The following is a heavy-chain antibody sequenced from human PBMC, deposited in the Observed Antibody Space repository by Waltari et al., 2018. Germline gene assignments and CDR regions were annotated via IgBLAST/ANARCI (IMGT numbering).Heavy chain of an antibody. Sequence: EVQLVESGGGLIQPGGSLRLSCAASGFTVSSNYMSWVRQAPGKGLEWVSVIYSGGSTYYADSVKDRFTISRDNSKNTLYLQMNSLRAEDTAVYYCARLYSSRLYYFDYWGQGTLVTVSS. V-gene: IGHV3-53*01. J-gene: IGHJ4*02. CDR2: IYSGGST. CDR1: GFTVSSNY. CDR3: ARLYSSRLYYFDY. D-gene: IGHD6-13*01.